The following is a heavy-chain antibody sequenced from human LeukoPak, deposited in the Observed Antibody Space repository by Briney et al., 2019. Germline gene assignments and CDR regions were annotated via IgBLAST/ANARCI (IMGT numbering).Heavy chain of an antibody. V-gene: IGHV3-53*01. CDR3: ASGYCSGGSCYSVYFQH. Sequence: GGSLRLSCAASGFTVSDNHMNWVRQAPGKGLEWVSVIYSGGNTYYADSVKGRFTISRDNAKNTLYLQMNSLRAEDTAVYYCASGYCSGGSCYSVYFQHWGQGTLVTVSS. J-gene: IGHJ1*01. D-gene: IGHD2-15*01. CDR2: IYSGGNT. CDR1: GFTVSDNH.